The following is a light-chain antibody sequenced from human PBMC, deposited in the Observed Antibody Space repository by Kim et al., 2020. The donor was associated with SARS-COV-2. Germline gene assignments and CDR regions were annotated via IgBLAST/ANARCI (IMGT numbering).Light chain of an antibody. CDR1: SSDVDAYNS. V-gene: IGLV2-14*03. CDR3: SSYTTTGTVV. Sequence: GQSVAFSYIGTSSDVDAYNSVSVYPQHPAKAPKFIIFDVSSRPAGVSNRFSGSKSGNTASLTISGLQAEDEADYYCSSYTTTGTVVFGGGTQLTVL. J-gene: IGLJ2*01. CDR2: DVS.